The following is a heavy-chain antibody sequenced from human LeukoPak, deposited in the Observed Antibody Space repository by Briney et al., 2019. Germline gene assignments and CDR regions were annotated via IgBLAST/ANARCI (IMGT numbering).Heavy chain of an antibody. D-gene: IGHD5-24*01. CDR3: ARSRDGYSAGDY. V-gene: IGHV1-69*04. CDR2: IIPILGIA. CDR1: GGTFSSYA. J-gene: IGHJ4*02. Sequence: SVKVSCKASGGTFSSYAISWVRQAPGQGLEWMGRIIPILGIANYAQKFQGRVTITADKSTSTAYMGLSSLRSEDTAVYYCARSRDGYSAGDYWGQGTLVTVSS.